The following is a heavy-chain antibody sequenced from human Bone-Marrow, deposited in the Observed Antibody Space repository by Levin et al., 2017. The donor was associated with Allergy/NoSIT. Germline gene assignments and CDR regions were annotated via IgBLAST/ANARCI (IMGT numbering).Heavy chain of an antibody. D-gene: IGHD4-17*01. Sequence: PGGSLRLSCKASGYTFTSYGISWVRQAPGQGLEWMGWISAYNGNTNYAQKLQGRVTMTTDTSTSTAYMELRSLRSDDTAVYYCARLGVYGDHRGAFDSWGQGTMVTVSS. J-gene: IGHJ3*02. CDR1: GYTFTSYG. CDR3: ARLGVYGDHRGAFDS. V-gene: IGHV1-18*01. CDR2: ISAYNGNT.